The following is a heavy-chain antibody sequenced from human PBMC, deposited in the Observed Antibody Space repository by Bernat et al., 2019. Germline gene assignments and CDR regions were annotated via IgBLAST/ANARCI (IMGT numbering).Heavy chain of an antibody. CDR1: GITLSASI. Sequence: QVELVESGGGVVQPGGSLRLSCSVSGITLSASIMHWVRQAPGKGLEWVAVISHDESNKNYAGSVEGRFAISRESSKNTLYLQMNSLRAEDTALYYCAWGGYSSGLAPAFHIWGQGTMVTVSS. CDR3: AWGGYSSGLAPAFHI. D-gene: IGHD6-19*01. J-gene: IGHJ3*02. CDR2: ISHDESNK. V-gene: IGHV3-30*01.